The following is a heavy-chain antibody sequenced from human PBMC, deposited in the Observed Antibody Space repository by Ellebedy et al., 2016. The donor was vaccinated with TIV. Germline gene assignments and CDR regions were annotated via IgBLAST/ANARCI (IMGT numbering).Heavy chain of an antibody. Sequence: GGSLRLSXAASGFTFSSYSMNWVRQAPGKGLEWVSSISSSSSYIYYADSVKGRFTISRDNAKNSLYLQMNSLRAEDTAVYYCAKGEVGATQRYGMDVWGQGTTVTVSS. V-gene: IGHV3-21*01. D-gene: IGHD1-26*01. CDR2: ISSSSSYI. CDR1: GFTFSSYS. CDR3: AKGEVGATQRYGMDV. J-gene: IGHJ6*02.